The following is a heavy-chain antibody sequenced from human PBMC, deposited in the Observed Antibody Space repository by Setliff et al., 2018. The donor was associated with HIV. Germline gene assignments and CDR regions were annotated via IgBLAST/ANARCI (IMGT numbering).Heavy chain of an antibody. D-gene: IGHD5-12*01. Sequence: PSATLSLTCIVSDYSVSSGFYWEWIGSIYHSGSTYYNPSLKSRVTISVDTSKNQLSLKLSSVTAADTAVYYCARMYSGYDWSPAGARTRYFDYWGQGTLVTVSS. V-gene: IGHV4-38-2*02. CDR1: DYSVSSGFY. J-gene: IGHJ4*02. CDR2: IYHSGST. CDR3: ARMYSGYDWSPAGARTRYFDY.